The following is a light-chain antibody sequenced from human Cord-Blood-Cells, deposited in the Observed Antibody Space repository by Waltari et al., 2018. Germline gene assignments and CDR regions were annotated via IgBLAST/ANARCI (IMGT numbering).Light chain of an antibody. CDR2: AAS. Sequence: DIQMTQSPSSLSASVGDRVTITCRASQSISSYLNWYQQKPGKAPKLLIYAASSLQSGVPSRFSGSGSRTDFTRTISILQPEDFATYYCQQSYSTPLPTFGQGTKVEIK. CDR3: QQSYSTPLPT. CDR1: QSISSY. V-gene: IGKV1-39*01. J-gene: IGKJ1*01.